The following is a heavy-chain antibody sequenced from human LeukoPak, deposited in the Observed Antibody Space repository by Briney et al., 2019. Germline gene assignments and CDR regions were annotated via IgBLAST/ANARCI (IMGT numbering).Heavy chain of an antibody. J-gene: IGHJ6*02. CDR2: IKQDGSEK. CDR1: GFTFSSYW. Sequence: GGSLRLSCAASGFTFSSYWMSWVRQAPGKGLEWVANIKQDGSEKYYVDSVKGRFTISRDNAKNSLYLQMNSLRAEGTAVYYCARQKYYYDSSGYRYYYYGMDVWSQGTTVTVSS. CDR3: ARQKYYYDSSGYRYYYYGMDV. V-gene: IGHV3-7*01. D-gene: IGHD3-22*01.